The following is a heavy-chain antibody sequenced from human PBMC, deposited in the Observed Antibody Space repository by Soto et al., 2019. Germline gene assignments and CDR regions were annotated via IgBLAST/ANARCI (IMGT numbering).Heavy chain of an antibody. J-gene: IGHJ4*02. CDR2: IYYSGST. V-gene: IGHV4-31*02. CDR1: GGSISSGGYY. Sequence: PSETLSLTXIVSGGSISSGGYYWSWIRQHPGKGLEWIGYIYYSGSTYYNPSLKSRVTISVDTSKNQFSLKLSSVTAADTAVYYCARDSGYAHYFDYWGQGTLVTVSS. D-gene: IGHD6-25*01. CDR3: ARDSGYAHYFDY.